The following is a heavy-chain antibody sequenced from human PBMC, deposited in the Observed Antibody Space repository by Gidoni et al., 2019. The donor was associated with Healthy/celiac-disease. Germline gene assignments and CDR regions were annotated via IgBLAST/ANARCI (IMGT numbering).Heavy chain of an antibody. J-gene: IGHJ4*02. CDR3: ARGSRVDY. V-gene: IGHV4-59*01. Sequence: IRQPPGKGLEWIGYIYYSGSTNYNPSFKSRVTISVDTSKNQFSLKLSSVTAADTAVYYCARGSRVDYWGQGTLVTVSS. CDR2: IYYSGST.